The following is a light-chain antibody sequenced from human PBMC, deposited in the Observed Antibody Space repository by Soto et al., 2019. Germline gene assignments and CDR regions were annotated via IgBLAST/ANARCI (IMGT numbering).Light chain of an antibody. J-gene: IGLJ1*01. V-gene: IGLV2-14*01. Sequence: QSVLPHPASVSGSPGHSITISCTGSSSDIGHYNYVSWYQQYPGKAPKLMIYGVRNRPSGISNRFSGSKSANTASLTISGLQAEDEAHYYCSSYTSNSSYVFGTGTKVTV. CDR1: SSDIGHYNY. CDR3: SSYTSNSSYV. CDR2: GVR.